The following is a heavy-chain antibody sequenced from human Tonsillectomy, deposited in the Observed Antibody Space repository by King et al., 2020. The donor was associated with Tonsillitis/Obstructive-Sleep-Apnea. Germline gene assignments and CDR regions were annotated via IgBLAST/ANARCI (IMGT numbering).Heavy chain of an antibody. CDR3: ARGPQRIVGATGLYYFDY. V-gene: IGHV4-34*01. J-gene: IGHJ4*02. Sequence: VQLQQWGAGLLKPSETLSLTCAVYGGSFSGNHWNWIRQPPGKDLEWIGEINHSGSTNYKPSLKSRVIISVDASKNQFSLKMSSGTAADTAVYYCARGPQRIVGATGLYYFDYWGQGNLVTVSS. CDR1: GGSFSGNH. D-gene: IGHD1-26*01. CDR2: INHSGST.